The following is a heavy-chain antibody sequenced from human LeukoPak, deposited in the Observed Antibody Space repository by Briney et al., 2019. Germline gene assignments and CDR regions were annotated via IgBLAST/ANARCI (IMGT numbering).Heavy chain of an antibody. Sequence: ASVKVSCKASGYTFTGYYVHCVRQAPGQGLEWMGWINPHSGDTKYAQKFQGRATLTRDTSINTVYMELSRLRSDGTAVYYCAIAYCSRTSCYDYWGQGTLVTVSS. D-gene: IGHD2-2*01. J-gene: IGHJ4*02. V-gene: IGHV1-2*02. CDR1: GYTFTGYY. CDR3: AIAYCSRTSCYDY. CDR2: INPHSGDT.